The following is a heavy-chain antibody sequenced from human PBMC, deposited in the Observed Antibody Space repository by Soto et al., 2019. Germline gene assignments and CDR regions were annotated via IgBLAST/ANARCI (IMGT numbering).Heavy chain of an antibody. J-gene: IGHJ6*02. D-gene: IGHD2-2*01. CDR3: ARGYVVRAAIFPDGMDV. CDR2: INAGNGNT. CDR1: GYTFTSYS. V-gene: IGHV1-3*01. Sequence: ASVKVSCKSSGYTFTSYSIHCVRQAPGQRLECMGWINAGNGNTIYTQKLQGSVTMTRDTSGSTAYMELRSLRSEDTAVYYCARGYVVRAAIFPDGMDVWGQGTTVTVS.